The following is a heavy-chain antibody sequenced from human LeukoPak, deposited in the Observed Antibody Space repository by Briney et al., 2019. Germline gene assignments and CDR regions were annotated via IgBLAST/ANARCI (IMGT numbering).Heavy chain of an antibody. Sequence: PETLSLTCAVYGGSFSGYYWSWIRQPPGKGLEWIGEINHSGSTNYNPSLKSRVTISVDTSKNQFSLKLSSVTAADTAVYYCARGKISDYWGQGTLVTVSS. J-gene: IGHJ4*02. CDR2: INHSGST. CDR3: ARGKISDY. CDR1: GGSFSGYY. V-gene: IGHV4-34*01.